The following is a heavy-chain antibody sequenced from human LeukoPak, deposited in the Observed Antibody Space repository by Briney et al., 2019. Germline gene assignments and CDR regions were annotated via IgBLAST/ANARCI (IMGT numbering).Heavy chain of an antibody. Sequence: GGSLRLSCAASGFTFSSYEMNWVRQAPGKGLEWVSTISGSGGRTYYADSVKGRFTISRDDSKNTLYLQMNSLRAEDTAIYYCAKRDDAFDIWGQGTMVAVSS. D-gene: IGHD1-1*01. CDR3: AKRDDAFDI. J-gene: IGHJ3*02. V-gene: IGHV3-23*01. CDR1: GFTFSSYE. CDR2: ISGSGGRT.